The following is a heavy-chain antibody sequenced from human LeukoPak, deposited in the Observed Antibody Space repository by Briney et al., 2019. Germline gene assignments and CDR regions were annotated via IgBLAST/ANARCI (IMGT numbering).Heavy chain of an antibody. J-gene: IGHJ4*02. CDR1: GGSVSGYY. V-gene: IGHV4-59*08. D-gene: IGHD5-24*01. CDR3: ARRARWAQDFDY. Sequence: SETLSLTCTVSGGSVSGYYWSWIRRPPGKGLEWIAYIYYSGSTSYNPSLKSRVTISVDTSKNQFSLRLSSVTAADTAVYYCARRARWAQDFDYWGQGTLVTVSS. CDR2: IYYSGST.